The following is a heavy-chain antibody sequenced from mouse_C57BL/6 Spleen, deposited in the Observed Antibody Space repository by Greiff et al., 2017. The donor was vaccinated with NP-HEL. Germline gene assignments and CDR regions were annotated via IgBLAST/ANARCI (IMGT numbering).Heavy chain of an antibody. J-gene: IGHJ3*01. V-gene: IGHV2-6*03. CDR1: GFSLTSYG. CDR2: IWSDGST. Sequence: QVQLKESGPGLVAPSQSLSITCTVSGFSLTSYGVHWVRQPPGKGLEWLVVIWSDGSTTYNSALKSRLSISKDNSKSQVFLKMNSLQTDDTAMYYCAIPYDGYYGGWFAYWGQGTLVTVSA. D-gene: IGHD2-3*01. CDR3: AIPYDGYYGGWFAY.